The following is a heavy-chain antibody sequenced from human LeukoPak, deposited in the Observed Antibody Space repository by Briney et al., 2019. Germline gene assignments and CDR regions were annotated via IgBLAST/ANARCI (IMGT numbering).Heavy chain of an antibody. CDR1: GFTFSSYS. CDR3: ASVGGYDAFDI. Sequence: GGSLRLSCAASGFTFSSYSMNWVRQAPGKGLEWVSSISSSSSYIYYADSVKGRFTISRDNAKNSLYLQMNIGSAENTAVYYCASVGGYDAFDIWGQGTMVTVSS. V-gene: IGHV3-21*01. J-gene: IGHJ3*02. CDR2: ISSSSSYI. D-gene: IGHD6-25*01.